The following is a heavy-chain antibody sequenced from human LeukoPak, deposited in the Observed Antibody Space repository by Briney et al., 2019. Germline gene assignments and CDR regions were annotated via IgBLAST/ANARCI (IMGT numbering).Heavy chain of an antibody. V-gene: IGHV6-1*01. CDR3: ARDVPKYDSSGYRYYMDV. J-gene: IGHJ6*03. CDR2: TYYRSKWYN. CDR1: GDSVSSNSAA. D-gene: IGHD3-22*01. Sequence: SQTLSLTCAISGDSVSSNSAAWNWIRQSPSRGLEWLGRTYYRSKWYNDYAVSVKSRITINPDTSKNQFSLQLNSVTPEDTAVYYCARDVPKYDSSGYRYYMDVWGKGTTVTVSS.